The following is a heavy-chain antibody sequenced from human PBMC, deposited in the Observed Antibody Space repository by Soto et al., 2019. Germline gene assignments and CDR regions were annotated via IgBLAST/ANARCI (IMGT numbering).Heavy chain of an antibody. J-gene: IGHJ3*02. Sequence: ASVKVSFKASGYTFTSYYMHWVRQAPGQGLEWMGIINPSGGSTSYAQKFQGRVTMTRDTSTSTVYMELSSLRSEDTAVYYCASGKGCITIFGVSGDAFDSWGQGTMVTVSS. CDR3: ASGKGCITIFGVSGDAFDS. D-gene: IGHD3-3*01. CDR1: GYTFTSYY. CDR2: INPSGGST. V-gene: IGHV1-46*01.